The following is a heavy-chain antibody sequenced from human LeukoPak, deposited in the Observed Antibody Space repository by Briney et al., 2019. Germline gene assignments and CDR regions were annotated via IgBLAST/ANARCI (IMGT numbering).Heavy chain of an antibody. D-gene: IGHD3-10*01. Sequence: PSETLSLTCAVYGGSFSGYYWSWIRQPPGKGLEWIGEINHSGSTSYNPSLKSRVTISVDTSKNQFSLKLSSVTAADTAVYYCARARTMVRGVIIKPYYGMDVWGKGTTVTVSS. CDR3: ARARTMVRGVIIKPYYGMDV. V-gene: IGHV4-34*01. J-gene: IGHJ6*04. CDR1: GGSFSGYY. CDR2: INHSGST.